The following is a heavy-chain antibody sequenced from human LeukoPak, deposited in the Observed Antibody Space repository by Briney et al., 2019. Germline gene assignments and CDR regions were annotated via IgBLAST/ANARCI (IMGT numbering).Heavy chain of an antibody. CDR3: AKTRQRGGRDYFDF. CDR2: TSGDGGRT. CDR1: GFTFDDYA. J-gene: IGHJ4*02. D-gene: IGHD3-10*01. Sequence: QPGGSLRLSCGASGFTFDDYAMHWVRQAPGKGLEWVSLTSGDGGRTYYADSVKGRFTISRDNSKNSLYLQMNSLRTEDTALYYCAKTRQRGGRDYFDFWGQGTLVTVSS. V-gene: IGHV3-43*02.